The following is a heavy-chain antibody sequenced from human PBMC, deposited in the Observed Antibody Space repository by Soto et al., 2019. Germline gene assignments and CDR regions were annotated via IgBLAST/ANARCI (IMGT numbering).Heavy chain of an antibody. V-gene: IGHV1-46*03. CDR3: VRGLASGDY. D-gene: IGHD6-6*01. Sequence: ASVKVSCKASGYTFTSFYIHWVRQAPGQGLERMGIVKPNGGSTNYAQNFKGRITISRDTSTSTVYMDLSSLRSEDTAVYYCVRGLASGDYWGQGTLVTVSS. J-gene: IGHJ4*02. CDR2: VKPNGGST. CDR1: GYTFTSFY.